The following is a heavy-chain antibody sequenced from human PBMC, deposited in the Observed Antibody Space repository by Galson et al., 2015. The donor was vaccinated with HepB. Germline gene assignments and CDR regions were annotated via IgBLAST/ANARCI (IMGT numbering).Heavy chain of an antibody. D-gene: IGHD5-24*01. V-gene: IGHV5-51*03. J-gene: IGHJ2*01. CDR1: GYSFTSYW. Sequence: QSGAEVKKPGESLKISCKGSGYSFTSYWIGWVRQMPGKGLEWMGIIYPGDSDTRYSPSFQGQVTISADKSISTAYLQWSSLKASDTAMYYCARRPLEEAHPDWYFDLWGRGTLVTVSS. CDR2: IYPGDSDT. CDR3: ARRPLEEAHPDWYFDL.